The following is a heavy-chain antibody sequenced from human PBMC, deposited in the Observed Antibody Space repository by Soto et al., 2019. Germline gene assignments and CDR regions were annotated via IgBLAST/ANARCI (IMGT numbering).Heavy chain of an antibody. CDR1: GFTFDDNA. D-gene: IGHD3-16*01. J-gene: IGHJ4*02. Sequence: GGSLRLSCAVSGFTFDDNAMHWVRQAPEKGLEWVSGINWKSDIDYADSVKGRFTISRDNAENSLYLQMNSLRAEDTALYYCAISQDRGGRTTFIYWGQGTQVPVSS. CDR3: AISQDRGGRTTFIY. V-gene: IGHV3-9*01. CDR2: INWKSDI.